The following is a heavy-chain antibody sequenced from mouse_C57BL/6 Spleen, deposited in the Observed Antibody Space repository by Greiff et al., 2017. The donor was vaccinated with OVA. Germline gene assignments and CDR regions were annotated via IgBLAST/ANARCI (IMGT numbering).Heavy chain of an antibody. V-gene: IGHV1-55*01. CDR3: ARVGYYAYDGGFAD. CDR1: GFTFTSYW. CDR2: IYPGSGST. J-gene: IGHJ3*01. D-gene: IGHD2-2*01. Sequence: VQLLKSGAELVKPGASVKLSCTASGFTFTSYWITWVKQRPGQGLEWIGDIYPGSGSTNYTEKFKSKATLTGDTASSTAYMQISSLMSEDCAVYDGARVGYYAYDGGFADWGKGTTVTVSA.